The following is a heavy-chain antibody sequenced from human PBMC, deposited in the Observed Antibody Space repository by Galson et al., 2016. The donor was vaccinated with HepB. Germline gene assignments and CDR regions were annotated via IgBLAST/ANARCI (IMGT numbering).Heavy chain of an antibody. Sequence: SVKVSCKASGNTFTGDYLHWVRQAPGRGLEWMGRINPHSGSTVYEQKFRGRITRTRDTAIGTAYMELNRLTSDDTAVYFCASSGYYSDLNYWGQGTLVTVSS. J-gene: IGHJ4*02. D-gene: IGHD3-22*01. V-gene: IGHV1-2*06. CDR2: INPHSGST. CDR1: GNTFTGDY. CDR3: ASSGYYSDLNY.